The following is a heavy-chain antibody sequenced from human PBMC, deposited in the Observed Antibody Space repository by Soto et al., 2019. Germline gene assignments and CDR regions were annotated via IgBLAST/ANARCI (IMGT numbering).Heavy chain of an antibody. Sequence: QVQLVQSGAEVKKPGSSVKVSCKASGGTFNNYAISWVRQAPGQGLEWMGGIIPIFGAAHYAQKFQGRVTITADESTSTSYMELSSLRSEDTAVYYCARAYSGGDCTRSYYYYAMDVWGQGTTVSVPS. CDR1: GGTFNNYA. J-gene: IGHJ6*02. CDR2: IIPIFGAA. CDR3: ARAYSGGDCTRSYYYYAMDV. D-gene: IGHD2-21*02. V-gene: IGHV1-69*01.